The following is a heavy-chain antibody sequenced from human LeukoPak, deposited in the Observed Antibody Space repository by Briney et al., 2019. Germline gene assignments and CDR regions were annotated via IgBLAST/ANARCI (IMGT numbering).Heavy chain of an antibody. CDR2: IHTSGTP. V-gene: IGHV4-61*02. Sequence: SETLSLTCTLSGGSISNGNSYWNWIRQPAGKGLEWIGLIHTSGTPNYNPSLKGRVTISVDTPKNQFSLNLNSVTAADTAVYYLAREQRWLQSLDYWGQGNLVTVSS. J-gene: IGHJ4*02. D-gene: IGHD5-24*01. CDR3: AREQRWLQSLDY. CDR1: GGSISNGNSY.